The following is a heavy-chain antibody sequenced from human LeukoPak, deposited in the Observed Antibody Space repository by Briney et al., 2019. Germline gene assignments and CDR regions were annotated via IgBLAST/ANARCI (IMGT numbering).Heavy chain of an antibody. CDR1: GFAFSSHS. Sequence: GGSLRLSCAASGFAFSSHSMHWIRQAPGKGLEWVSSISSSGSYKYYADSLKGRSTISRDNADNSVFLQLNSLTVEDTAVYYCAKARGFCSGGSCYNPFDPWGQGTLVTVSS. D-gene: IGHD2-15*01. V-gene: IGHV3-21*01. CDR2: ISSSGSYK. CDR3: AKARGFCSGGSCYNPFDP. J-gene: IGHJ5*02.